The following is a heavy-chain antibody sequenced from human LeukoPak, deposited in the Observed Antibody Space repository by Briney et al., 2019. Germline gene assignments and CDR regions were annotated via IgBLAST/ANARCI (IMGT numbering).Heavy chain of an antibody. Sequence: GGSVKVSCKVSGYTFTEFCMHWVRQAPGKGLEWMGGFDPDDGGTIYAQSVQGRVTMTEDTSTDTAYMELSSLRSEDTAVYYCATLWPVDFWGQGTLVTVSS. CDR1: GYTFTEFC. V-gene: IGHV1-24*01. CDR2: FDPDDGGT. CDR3: ATLWPVDF. J-gene: IGHJ4*02. D-gene: IGHD2-21*01.